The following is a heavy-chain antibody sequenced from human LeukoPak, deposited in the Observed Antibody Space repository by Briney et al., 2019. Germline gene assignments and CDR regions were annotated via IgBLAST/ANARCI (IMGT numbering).Heavy chain of an antibody. V-gene: IGHV4-39*01. CDR1: GGSISSSSYY. CDR2: IYYSGST. CDR3: ARRALSTTVTSYYYYYYMDV. Sequence: SETLSLTCTVSGGSISSSSYYWGWIRLPPGKGLEWIGSIYYSGSTYYNPSLKSRVTISVDTSKNQFSLKLSSVTAADTAVYYCARRALSTTVTSYYYYYYMDVWGKGTTVTVSS. D-gene: IGHD4-11*01. J-gene: IGHJ6*03.